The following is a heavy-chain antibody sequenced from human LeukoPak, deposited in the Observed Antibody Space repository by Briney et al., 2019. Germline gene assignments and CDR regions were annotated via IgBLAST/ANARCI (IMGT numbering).Heavy chain of an antibody. D-gene: IGHD3-10*01. V-gene: IGHV3-53*01. J-gene: IGHJ4*02. Sequence: PGGSLRLSCAVAGFTVSSNYMSWVRQAPGKGLEWVSVIHSGGSTYYADSVKGRFTISRDNSRNTLYLQMNSLRAEDTAVYYCARGTVTMVDYWGQGTLVTVSS. CDR1: GFTVSSNY. CDR2: IHSGGST. CDR3: ARGTVTMVDY.